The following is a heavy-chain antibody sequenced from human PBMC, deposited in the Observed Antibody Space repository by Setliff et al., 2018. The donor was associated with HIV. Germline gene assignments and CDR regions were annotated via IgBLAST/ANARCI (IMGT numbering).Heavy chain of an antibody. J-gene: IGHJ6*03. Sequence: ASVKVSCKASGYTFSGYYIHWVRQAPGQGLEWMGWLNPRSGGSDYAKRFQGRVTMTRDTSISTAYMELGRLTSDDTAVYYCARGGGVTFYYYYYMDVWAKGTTVTVSS. CDR3: ARGGGVTFYYYYYMDV. V-gene: IGHV1-2*02. D-gene: IGHD3-16*01. CDR1: GYTFSGYY. CDR2: LNPRSGGS.